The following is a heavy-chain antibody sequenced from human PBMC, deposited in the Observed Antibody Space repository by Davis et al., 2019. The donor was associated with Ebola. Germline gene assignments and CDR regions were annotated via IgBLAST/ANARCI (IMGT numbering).Heavy chain of an antibody. CDR2: INPNSGGT. J-gene: IGHJ4*02. CDR1: GYTFTGYY. V-gene: IGHV1-2*02. Sequence: ASVKVSCKASGYTFTGYYMHWVRQAPGQGLEWMGWINPNSGGTNYAQKLQGRVTMTTDTSTSTAYMELRSLRSDDTAVYYCARGQIMITFGGIFDYWGQGTLVTVSS. D-gene: IGHD3-16*01. CDR3: ARGQIMITFGGIFDY.